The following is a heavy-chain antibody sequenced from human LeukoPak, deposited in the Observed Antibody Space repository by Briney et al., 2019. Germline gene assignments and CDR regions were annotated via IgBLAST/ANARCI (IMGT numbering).Heavy chain of an antibody. D-gene: IGHD3-3*01. CDR3: ARDAEVGTLFGVLSRYNWFDP. V-gene: IGHV3-7*01. CDR1: GFSFSYFW. J-gene: IGHJ5*02. CDR2: IKQDGSEK. Sequence: PGGSLRFSCAASGFSFSYFWMSWVRQAPGKGLEWVANIKQDGSEKYYVDSVKGRFTISRDNAKKSLYLQMNSLRAEDTAVYYCARDAEVGTLFGVLSRYNWFDPWGQGALVTLSS.